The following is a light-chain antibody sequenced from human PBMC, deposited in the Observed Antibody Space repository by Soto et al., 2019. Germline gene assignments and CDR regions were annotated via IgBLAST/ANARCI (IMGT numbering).Light chain of an antibody. CDR2: AAS. J-gene: IGKJ3*01. CDR1: QSISSY. CDR3: QQSYSSPFT. V-gene: IGKV1-39*01. Sequence: DIQMPQSPSSLSASVGDRVTITCRASQSISSYLNWYQQKPGKAPNLLIYAASSLQSGVPSKFSGSGSRTDFTLHISSLHPDDFATYYCQQSYSSPFTFGPGTKVDIK.